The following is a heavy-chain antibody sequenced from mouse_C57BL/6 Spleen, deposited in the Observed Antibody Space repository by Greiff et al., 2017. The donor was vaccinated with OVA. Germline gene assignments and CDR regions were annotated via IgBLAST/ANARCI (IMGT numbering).Heavy chain of an antibody. J-gene: IGHJ3*01. V-gene: IGHV1-7*01. Sequence: QVHVKQSGAELAKPGASVKLSCKASGYTFTSYWMHWVKQRPGQGLEWIGYINPSSGYTKYNQKFKDKATLTADKSSSTAYMQLSSLTYEDSAVYYCAISYGSSWFAYWDQGTLVTVSA. D-gene: IGHD1-1*01. CDR2: INPSSGYT. CDR3: AISYGSSWFAY. CDR1: GYTFTSYW.